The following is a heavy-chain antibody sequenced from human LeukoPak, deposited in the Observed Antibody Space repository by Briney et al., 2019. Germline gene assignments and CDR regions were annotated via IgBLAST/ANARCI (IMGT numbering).Heavy chain of an antibody. J-gene: IGHJ5*02. CDR3: ARVMWSDNGRGNNWFDP. CDR2: VRYDGINK. D-gene: IGHD2-21*01. V-gene: IGHV3-30*02. Sequence: GGSLRLSCAASGFTFNNYGMHWVRQAPGKGLEWVAFVRYDGINKYYADSVKGRFTISSDNSINTLYLQMNSLRAEDTAVYYCARVMWSDNGRGNNWFDPWGQGTLVTVSS. CDR1: GFTFNNYG.